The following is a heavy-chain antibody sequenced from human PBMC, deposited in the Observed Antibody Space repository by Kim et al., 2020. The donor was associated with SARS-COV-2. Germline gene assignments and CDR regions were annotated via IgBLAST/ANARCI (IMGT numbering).Heavy chain of an antibody. Sequence: SETLSLTCAVYVGSFNNHKWNWIRQPPGKGLEWIGEMNYSGDTSYNSSLQGRITLSIDTSKNQFSLKLTSVTAADTAVYYCARGARHLGQSSGWFCPQYYYYYMDVWGKGTTVTVSS. CDR3: ARGARHLGQSSGWFCPQYYYYYMDV. CDR1: VGSFNNHK. J-gene: IGHJ6*03. V-gene: IGHV4-34*01. D-gene: IGHD3-22*01. CDR2: MNYSGDT.